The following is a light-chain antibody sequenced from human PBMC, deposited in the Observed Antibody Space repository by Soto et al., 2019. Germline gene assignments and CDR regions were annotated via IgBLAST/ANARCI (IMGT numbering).Light chain of an antibody. V-gene: IGKV3-20*01. CDR3: QQYGSSPWT. CDR2: RAS. Sequence: EIVLTQSPGTLSLSPVERATLSCRASQSVSSSYLAWYQQKPGQAPRLLIYRASSRATGIPDRFSGSGSATDFTLTISRLEPEDFAVYYCQQYGSSPWTFGQGTTGDIK. CDR1: QSVSSSY. J-gene: IGKJ1*01.